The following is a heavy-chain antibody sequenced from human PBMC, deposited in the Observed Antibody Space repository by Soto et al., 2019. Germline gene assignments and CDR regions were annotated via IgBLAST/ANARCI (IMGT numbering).Heavy chain of an antibody. CDR3: ANRGYGSGVCPRDY. CDR2: ISYDGSNK. D-gene: IGHD3-10*01. J-gene: IGHJ4*01. Sequence: QVQLVESGGGVVQPGRSLRLSCAASGFSFSSYGMHWVRQAPGKGLEWVAVISYDGSNKYYADSVKGRFTISRDNSKNTLYLQMNGVRAEKTAVYYCANRGYGSGVCPRDYWGHGSLVTVSS. V-gene: IGHV3-30*18. CDR1: GFSFSSYG.